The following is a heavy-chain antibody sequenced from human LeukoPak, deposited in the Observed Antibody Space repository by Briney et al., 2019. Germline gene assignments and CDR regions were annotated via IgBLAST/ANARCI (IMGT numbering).Heavy chain of an antibody. CDR3: AKSAYSNYVPGLDY. CDR2: ISYDGSNK. D-gene: IGHD4-11*01. V-gene: IGHV3-30*18. J-gene: IGHJ4*02. Sequence: GRSLRLSCAASGFTFSSFGIHWVRQAPGKGLEWVAVISYDGSNKYYADSVKGRFTISRDNSKNTLYLQMNSLRAEDTAAYYCAKSAYSNYVPGLDYWGRGTLVTVSS. CDR1: GFTFSSFG.